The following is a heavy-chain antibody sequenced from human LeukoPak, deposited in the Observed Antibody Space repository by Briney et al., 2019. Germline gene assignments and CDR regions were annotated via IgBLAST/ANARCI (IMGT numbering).Heavy chain of an antibody. J-gene: IGHJ4*02. D-gene: IGHD6-19*01. CDR2: IWYDGSNK. CDR3: ARDLEQWLAPVLVDY. CDR1: GFTFSSYG. Sequence: GGSLGLSCAASGFTFSSYGMHWFRQAPGKGLEWVAGIWYDGSNKYYADSVKGRFTISRDNSKNTLYLQLNSLRAEDTAVYYCARDLEQWLAPVLVDYWGQGTLVTVSS. V-gene: IGHV3-33*01.